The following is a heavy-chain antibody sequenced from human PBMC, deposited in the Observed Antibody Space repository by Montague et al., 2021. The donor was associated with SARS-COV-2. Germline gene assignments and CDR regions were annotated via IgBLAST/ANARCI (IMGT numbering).Heavy chain of an antibody. CDR1: GGSMSDHY. CDR2: IYYSGGI. CDR3: ARAVSVRRAVNWFDP. J-gene: IGHJ5*02. D-gene: IGHD3-10*01. V-gene: IGHV4-59*11. Sequence: SETLSLTCTVSGGSMSDHYWAWIRQPPGQGLEWLAYIYYSGGIDSNASLKSRVSMSVDTSTNRFSLKLTSVTAAATAVDYCARAVSVRRAVNWFDPWGQGTLVTVSS.